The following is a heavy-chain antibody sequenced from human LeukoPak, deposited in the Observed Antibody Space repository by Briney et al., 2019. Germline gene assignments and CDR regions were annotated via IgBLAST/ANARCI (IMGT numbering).Heavy chain of an antibody. V-gene: IGHV5-51*01. CDR3: ARQRSSSWYDAASYYYGMDV. Sequence: EASVKISCKGSGYSFTSYWIGWVRQMPGKGLEWMGIIYPGDSDTRYSPSFQGQVTISADKSISTAYLQWSSLKASDTAMYYCARQRSSSWYDAASYYYGMDVWGQGTTVTVSS. CDR1: GYSFTSYW. CDR2: IYPGDSDT. D-gene: IGHD6-13*01. J-gene: IGHJ6*02.